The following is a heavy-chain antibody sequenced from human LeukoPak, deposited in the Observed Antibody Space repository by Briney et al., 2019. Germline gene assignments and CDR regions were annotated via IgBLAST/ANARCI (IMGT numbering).Heavy chain of an antibody. D-gene: IGHD3-22*01. J-gene: IGHJ4*02. CDR1: GYTLTELS. Sequence: ASVKVSCKVSGYTLTELSMHWVRQAPGKGLEWMGGFDPEDGETIYAQKFQGRITMTEDTSTDTAYMELSSLRSEDTAVYYCATRSPHYYYDSSGYEFDYWGQGTLVTVPS. CDR3: ATRSPHYYYDSSGYEFDY. V-gene: IGHV1-24*01. CDR2: FDPEDGET.